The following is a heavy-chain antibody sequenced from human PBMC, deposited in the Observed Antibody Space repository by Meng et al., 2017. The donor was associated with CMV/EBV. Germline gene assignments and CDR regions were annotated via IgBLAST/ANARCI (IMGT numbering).Heavy chain of an antibody. J-gene: IGHJ4*02. Sequence: SLKISCAASGFTFDDYAMHWVRQAPGKGLEWVSGISWNSGSIGYADSVKGRFTISRDNAKNSLYLQMNSLRAEDTAVYYCARVNQVRIAAAGIGYWGQGTLVTVSS. CDR3: ARVNQVRIAAAGIGY. D-gene: IGHD6-13*01. CDR1: GFTFDDYA. CDR2: ISWNSGSI. V-gene: IGHV3-9*01.